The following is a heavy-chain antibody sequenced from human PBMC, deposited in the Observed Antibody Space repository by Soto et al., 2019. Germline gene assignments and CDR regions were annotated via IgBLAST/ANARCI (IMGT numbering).Heavy chain of an antibody. V-gene: IGHV1-69*01. Sequence: QVQLVQSGAEVKKPGSSVKVSCKASGGTFSSYAISWVRQAPGQGLEWMGGIIPILGTANYAQKFQGRVTITADESTGTANMELSSLRSEDTAVYYCARSLWSYSCSSYHFDYWVQGTLVTASS. CDR3: ARSLWSYSCSSYHFDY. CDR2: IIPILGTA. J-gene: IGHJ4*02. D-gene: IGHD6-6*01. CDR1: GGTFSSYA.